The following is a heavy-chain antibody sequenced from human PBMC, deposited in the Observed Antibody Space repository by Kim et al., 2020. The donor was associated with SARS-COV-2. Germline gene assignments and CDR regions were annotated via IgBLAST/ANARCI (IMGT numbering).Heavy chain of an antibody. D-gene: IGHD6-19*01. CDR1: GYTFTSYY. J-gene: IGHJ4*02. V-gene: IGHV1-46*01. CDR3: ASKGRYLDSSGWYAGFDY. CDR2: INPSGGST. Sequence: ASVKVSCKASGYTFTSYYMHWVRQAPGQGLEWMGIINPSGGSTSYAQKFQGRVTMTRDTSTSTVYMELSSLRSEDTAVYYCASKGRYLDSSGWYAGFDYWGQGTLVTVSS.